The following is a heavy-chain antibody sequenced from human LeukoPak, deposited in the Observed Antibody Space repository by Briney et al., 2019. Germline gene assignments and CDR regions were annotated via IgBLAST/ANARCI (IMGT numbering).Heavy chain of an antibody. CDR2: INPNSGGT. Sequence: ASVKVSCKASGYTFTGYYMHWVRQAPGQGLEWMGWINPNSGGTNYEQKFQGRFTMTRDTSISTAYMELSRLRSDDMAVDYCARVCRGGSCSPQYNWLDPWGQGTLVTVSS. J-gene: IGHJ5*02. V-gene: IGHV1-2*02. D-gene: IGHD2-15*01. CDR3: ARVCRGGSCSPQYNWLDP. CDR1: GYTFTGYY.